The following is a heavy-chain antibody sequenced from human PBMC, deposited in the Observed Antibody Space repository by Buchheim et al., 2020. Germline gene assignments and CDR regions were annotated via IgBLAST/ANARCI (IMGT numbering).Heavy chain of an antibody. V-gene: IGHV3-30*18. CDR2: ISYDGSNK. J-gene: IGHJ6*03. CDR1: GFTFSSYG. Sequence: QVQLVESGGGVVQPGRSLRLSCAASGFTFSSYGMHWVRQAPGKGLEWVAVISYDGSNKYYADSVKGRFTISRDNSKNTLYLQMNSLRAEDTAVYYCAKDNGDLEGNYYYYMDVWGKGTT. CDR3: AKDNGDLEGNYYYYMDV. D-gene: IGHD2-8*01.